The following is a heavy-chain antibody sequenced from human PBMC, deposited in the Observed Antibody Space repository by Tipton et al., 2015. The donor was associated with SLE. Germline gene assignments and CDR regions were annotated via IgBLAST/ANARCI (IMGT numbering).Heavy chain of an antibody. D-gene: IGHD3-22*01. Sequence: GSLRLSCAASGFTFSGATIHWVRQASGKGLEWVGRIRSKASTYATAYSASVKGRFTISRDDSKNTAYLQMNSLKTEDTAVYYCSRRDYDTSDNYYEYDYWGQGTLVTVSS. CDR3: SRRDYDTSDNYYEYDY. CDR2: IRSKASTYAT. J-gene: IGHJ4*02. V-gene: IGHV3-73*01. CDR1: GFTFSGAT.